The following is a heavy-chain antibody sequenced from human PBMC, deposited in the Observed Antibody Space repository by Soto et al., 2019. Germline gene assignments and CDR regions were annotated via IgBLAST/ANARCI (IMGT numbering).Heavy chain of an antibody. CDR1: GGTFSSYA. CDR2: IIPIFGTA. V-gene: IGHV1-69*01. Sequence: QVQLVQSGAEVKKPGSSVKVSCKASGGTFSSYAISWVRQAPGQGLEWMGGIIPIFGTANNAQKFQGRVTITADESTSTAYMELSSLRSDDTAVYYCARDDYGDNYYYYYGMDVWGQGTTVTVSS. D-gene: IGHD4-17*01. J-gene: IGHJ6*02. CDR3: ARDDYGDNYYYYYGMDV.